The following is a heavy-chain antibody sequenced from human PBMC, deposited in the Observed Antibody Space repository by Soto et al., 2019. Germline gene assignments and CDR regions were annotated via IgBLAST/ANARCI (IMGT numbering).Heavy chain of an antibody. CDR1: GYTFTSHY. CDR3: ARGHSNYSPPHYYYYDMDV. CDR2: INPSGGST. V-gene: IGHV1-46*01. D-gene: IGHD4-4*01. J-gene: IGHJ6*02. Sequence: ASVKVSCKASGYTFTSHYMRWVRQAPGQGLEWMEMINPSGGSTSYAQKFQGRVTMTGDTSTSTVYMELNSLRSEDTAVYYCARGHSNYSPPHYYYYDMDVWGRGTTVTVSS.